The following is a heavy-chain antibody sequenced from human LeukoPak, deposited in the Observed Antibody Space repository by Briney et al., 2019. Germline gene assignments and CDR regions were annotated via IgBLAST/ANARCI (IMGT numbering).Heavy chain of an antibody. CDR1: GYTFTSYG. J-gene: IGHJ6*03. CDR2: ISAYNGNT. Sequence: ASVEVSCKASGYTFTSYGISWVRQAPGQGLEWMGWISAYNGNTNYAQKLQGRVTMTTDTSTSTAYMELRSLRSDDTAVYYCATTGKHYYYYYMDVWGKGTTVTVSS. D-gene: IGHD1-1*01. V-gene: IGHV1-18*01. CDR3: ATTGKHYYYYYMDV.